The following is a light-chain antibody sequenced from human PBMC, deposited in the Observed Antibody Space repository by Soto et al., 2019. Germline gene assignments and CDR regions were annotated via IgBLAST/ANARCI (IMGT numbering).Light chain of an antibody. CDR2: DVS. V-gene: IGLV2-14*01. CDR3: TSSTTTTTLV. Sequence: QSALTQPASVSGSPGQSITISCTGTSSDVGGYNYVSWYQQHPGKAPKLTIYDVSNRPSGVSNRFSGSKSGNTASLTISGLKTDDEADYYCTSSTTTTTLVFDGGTKLTVL. J-gene: IGLJ2*01. CDR1: SSDVGGYNY.